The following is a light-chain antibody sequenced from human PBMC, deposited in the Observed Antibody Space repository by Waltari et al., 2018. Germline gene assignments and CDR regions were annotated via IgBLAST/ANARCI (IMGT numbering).Light chain of an antibody. V-gene: IGKV1-39*01. CDR2: AAS. CDR3: QQSYLAPWT. CDR1: QSIDIY. Sequence: IQMTQSPSSLSASVGDRVTITCRASQSIDIYLNWYQQKPGKAPNLLIYAASNLQSGVSSRFSGSGSGTDFTLTITSLQPEDVATYFCQQSYLAPWTFGQGTRVEI. J-gene: IGKJ1*01.